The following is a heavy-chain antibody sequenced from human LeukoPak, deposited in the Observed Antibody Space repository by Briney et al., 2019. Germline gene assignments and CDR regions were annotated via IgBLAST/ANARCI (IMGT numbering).Heavy chain of an antibody. CDR3: AKDRRFLEWLLLDY. V-gene: IGHV3-23*01. Sequence: PGGSLRLSCAASGFTFSSYAMSWVRQAPGKGVEGGSAISGSGGSTYYADSVKGRFTISRDNSKNTLYLQMNSLRAEDTAVYYCAKDRRFLEWLLLDYWGQGTLVTVSS. CDR2: ISGSGGST. D-gene: IGHD3-3*01. J-gene: IGHJ4*02. CDR1: GFTFSSYA.